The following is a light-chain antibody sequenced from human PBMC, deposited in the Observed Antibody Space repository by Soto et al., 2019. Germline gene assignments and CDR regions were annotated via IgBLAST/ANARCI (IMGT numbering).Light chain of an antibody. V-gene: IGKV3-15*01. J-gene: IGKJ1*01. Sequence: ELVMTQSPATLSVSPGEGATLSCRASQSVGSDLAWYQQKPGQAPRLLIYGASTRAAGLSAGFSGSGSGTAFTLTISSLQSEDLAVYYCQQFYNWPWTFGQGTKLEIK. CDR2: GAS. CDR1: QSVGSD. CDR3: QQFYNWPWT.